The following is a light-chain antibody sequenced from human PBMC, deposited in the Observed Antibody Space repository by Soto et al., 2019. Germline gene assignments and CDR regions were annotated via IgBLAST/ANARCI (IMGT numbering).Light chain of an antibody. J-gene: IGKJ2*01. V-gene: IGKV3-20*01. CDR3: QQYPGYT. Sequence: EIVLTQSPGTLSLSPGERATLSCRASQSVSSSYLAWYQQKPGQAPRLLIYGASRRATGIPDRFSGSGSGTDFTLTISSLEPEDFAVYYCQQYPGYTFGQGTKLEIK. CDR2: GAS. CDR1: QSVSSSY.